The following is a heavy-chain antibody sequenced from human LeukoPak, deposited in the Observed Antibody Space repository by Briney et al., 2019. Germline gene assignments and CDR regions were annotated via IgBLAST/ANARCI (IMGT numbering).Heavy chain of an antibody. CDR2: ISGSGGST. D-gene: IGHD5-12*01. CDR3: AKGLRDIVAFMDA. Sequence: PGGSLRLSCAASGFTFSSYATSWVRQAPGKGLEWVSAISGSGGSTYYADSVKGRFTISRDNSKNTLYLQMNSLRAEDTAVYYCAKGLRDIVAFMDAWGKGTTVTVSS. J-gene: IGHJ6*03. CDR1: GFTFSSYA. V-gene: IGHV3-23*01.